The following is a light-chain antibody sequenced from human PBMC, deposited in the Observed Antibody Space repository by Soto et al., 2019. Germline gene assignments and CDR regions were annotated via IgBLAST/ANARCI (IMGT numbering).Light chain of an antibody. CDR3: QQSYSIPFT. CDR1: QSIGNY. CDR2: GAS. V-gene: IGKV1-39*01. J-gene: IGKJ3*01. Sequence: DIQMTQSPSSLSASVGDRVTITCRASQSIGNYLNWYQQKLGQAPNLLIYGASSLQSGAPSRFSGRGSGTDFTLTISSLQPEDFATYHCQQSYSIPFTFGPGTKVAIK.